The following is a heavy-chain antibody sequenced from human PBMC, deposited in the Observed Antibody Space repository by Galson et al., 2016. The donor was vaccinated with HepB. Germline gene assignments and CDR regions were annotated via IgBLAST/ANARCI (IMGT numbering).Heavy chain of an antibody. D-gene: IGHD6-6*01. CDR1: GGTSRSYS. V-gene: IGHV1-69*13. J-gene: IGHJ4*02. Sequence: SVKVSCKASGGTSRSYSISWVRQAPGQGLEWLGGIIPIFGTPNYAQKFQGRLTVTADESTSTASMELSSLRSEDTAVYYCTRQPHTSSEIDYWGQGTLVTVSS. CDR2: IIPIFGTP. CDR3: TRQPHTSSEIDY.